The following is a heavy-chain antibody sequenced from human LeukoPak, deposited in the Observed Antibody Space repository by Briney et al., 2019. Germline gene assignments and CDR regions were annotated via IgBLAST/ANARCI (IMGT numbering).Heavy chain of an antibody. J-gene: IGHJ4*02. Sequence: SVQGRLTISRDNSKNTLHLQMNSLRAEDSAVYYCARAKEMTDYWGQGTLVTVSS. D-gene: IGHD5-24*01. CDR3: ARAKEMTDY. V-gene: IGHV3-33*03.